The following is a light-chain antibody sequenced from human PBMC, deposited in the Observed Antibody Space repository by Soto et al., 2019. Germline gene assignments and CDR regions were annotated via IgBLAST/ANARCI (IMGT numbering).Light chain of an antibody. CDR1: QSISDT. J-gene: IGKJ5*01. V-gene: IGKV3-11*01. CDR2: SAS. CDR3: QQRSNWPFT. Sequence: EIVMTQSPATLSLSPGERATLSCRASQSISDTLAWYQQKPGQAPRLLIYSASNRATGIPARFSGSGSGTDFTLTISSLEPGDFAVYYCQQRSNWPFTFGQGTRLEIK.